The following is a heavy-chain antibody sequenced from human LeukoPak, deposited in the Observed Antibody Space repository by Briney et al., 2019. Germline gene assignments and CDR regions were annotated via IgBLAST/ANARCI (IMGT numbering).Heavy chain of an antibody. J-gene: IGHJ5*02. CDR3: ARELGYDSSGYYP. CDR1: GGSISSYY. D-gene: IGHD3-22*01. CDR2: IYYSGST. Sequence: SETLSLTCTVSGGSISSYYWSWIRQPPGNGLEWIGYIYYSGSTNYNPSLKSRVTISVDTSKNQFSLKLSSVTAADTAVYYCARELGYDSSGYYPWGQGTLVTVSS. V-gene: IGHV4-59*01.